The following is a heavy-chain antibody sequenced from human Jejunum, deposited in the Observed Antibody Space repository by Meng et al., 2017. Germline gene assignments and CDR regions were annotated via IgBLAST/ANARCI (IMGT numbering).Heavy chain of an antibody. CDR3: AMGGRRRTVTTLDY. CDR2: ISDDGGFI. CDR1: RFTCSTYD. V-gene: IGHV3-30*01. D-gene: IGHD4-17*01. Sequence: QVQLVESGGGVVQPGRSLRLSCAASRFTCSTYDMAVISDDGGFIFYVDSVKGRFTISRDNSKNTLYLQMNSLRAEDTAVYYCAMGGRRRTVTTLDYWGQGTLVTVSS. J-gene: IGHJ4*02.